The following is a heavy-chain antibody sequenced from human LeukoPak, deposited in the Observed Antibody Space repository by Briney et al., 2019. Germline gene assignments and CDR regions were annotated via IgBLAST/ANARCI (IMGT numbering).Heavy chain of an antibody. D-gene: IGHD1-26*01. CDR3: ARDRSSGSYYAEGGFDY. CDR2: INPSGGST. J-gene: IGHJ4*02. CDR1: GYTFTSYD. Sequence: ASVKVSCKASGYTFTSYDINWVRQAPGQGLEWMGIINPSGGSTSYAQKFQGRVTMTRDTSTNTVYMELSSLRSEDTAVYYCARDRSSGSYYAEGGFDYWGQGTLVTVSS. V-gene: IGHV1-46*01.